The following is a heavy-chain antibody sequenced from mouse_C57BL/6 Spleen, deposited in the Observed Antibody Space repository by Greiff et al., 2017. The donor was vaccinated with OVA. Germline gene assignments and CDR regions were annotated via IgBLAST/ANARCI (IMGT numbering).Heavy chain of an antibody. CDR3: ARHFGDYEKFAY. J-gene: IGHJ3*01. CDR1: GFTFSSYG. Sequence: EVQVVESGGDLVKPGGSLKLSCAASGFTFSSYGMSWVRQTPDKRLEWVATISSGGSYTYYPDSVKGRFTISRDNAKNTLYLQMSSLKSEDTAMYYCARHFGDYEKFAYWGQGTLVTVSA. D-gene: IGHD2-4*01. CDR2: ISSGGSYT. V-gene: IGHV5-6*01.